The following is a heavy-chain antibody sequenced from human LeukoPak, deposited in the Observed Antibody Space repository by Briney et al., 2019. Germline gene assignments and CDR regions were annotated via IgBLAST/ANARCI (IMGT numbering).Heavy chain of an antibody. V-gene: IGHV1-2*02. CDR2: INPNSGGT. CDR3: ARDIGYGDQYAFDI. Sequence: ASVKVSCKASGYTFTGYYMHWVRQAPGQGLEWMGWINPNSGGTNYAQKFQGRVTMTRDTSTSTVYMELSSLRSEDTAVYYCARDIGYGDQYAFDIWGQGTMVTVSS. CDR1: GYTFTGYY. J-gene: IGHJ3*02. D-gene: IGHD4-17*01.